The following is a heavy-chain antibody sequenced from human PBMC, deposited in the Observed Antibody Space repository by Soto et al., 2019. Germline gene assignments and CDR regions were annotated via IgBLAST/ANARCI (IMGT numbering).Heavy chain of an antibody. D-gene: IGHD3-10*01. CDR1: GFTLQNYA. CDR2: LIGGHYGT. J-gene: IGHJ5*02. V-gene: IGHV3-23*01. CDR3: AKGKSTGDIDWFDP. Sequence: SLRLSCTSSGFTLQNYAMSWVRQAPGKGLEWVSTLIGGHYGTAYSYSVKGRFTVSRDNSKNCLYLQMNSLGVEDTAMYFCAKGKSTGDIDWFDPWGQGSLVTVAS.